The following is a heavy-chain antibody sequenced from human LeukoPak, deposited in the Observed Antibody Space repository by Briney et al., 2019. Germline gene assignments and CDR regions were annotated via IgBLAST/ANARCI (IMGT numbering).Heavy chain of an antibody. CDR1: GGSFSGYY. D-gene: IGHD3-22*01. CDR2: MNPIGST. Sequence: SETLSLTFAVYGGSFSGYYWTWIRQTPEKGLEWIGEMNPIGSTNYNPSLKSQVTISVDTSKNQFSLELSSVTAADTAVYYCARGRQDVTMIVVVMTAVSYYLDVWGKGTTVTVS. J-gene: IGHJ6*03. V-gene: IGHV4-34*01. CDR3: ARGRQDVTMIVVVMTAVSYYLDV.